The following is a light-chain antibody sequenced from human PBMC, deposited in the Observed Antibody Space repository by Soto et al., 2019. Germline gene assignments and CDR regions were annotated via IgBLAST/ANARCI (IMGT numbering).Light chain of an antibody. CDR2: GAS. J-gene: IGKJ1*01. CDR1: QSVRSN. CDR3: QQYDDWWT. Sequence: EVVMTQSPATLSVSPGERATLSCRASQSVRSNLAWYQQKPGQAPRLLISGASTRATGIPARFSGSGSGTEFTLTISSLQSEDFAVYYCQQYDDWWTFGQGTKVEIK. V-gene: IGKV3-15*01.